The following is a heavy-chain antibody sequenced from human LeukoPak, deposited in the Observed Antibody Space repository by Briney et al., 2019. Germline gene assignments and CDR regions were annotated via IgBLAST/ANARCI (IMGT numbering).Heavy chain of an antibody. CDR1: GGSISSSSYY. V-gene: IGHV4-39*01. CDR2: TYYSGST. D-gene: IGHD6-13*01. J-gene: IGHJ4*02. CDR3: ASLYSSSWYFPFDY. Sequence: SETLSLTCTVSGGSISSSSYYWGWIRQPPGKGLEWIGSTYYSGSTYYNPSLKSRVTISVDTSKNQFSLKLSSVTAADTAVYYCASLYSSSWYFPFDYWGQGTLVTVSS.